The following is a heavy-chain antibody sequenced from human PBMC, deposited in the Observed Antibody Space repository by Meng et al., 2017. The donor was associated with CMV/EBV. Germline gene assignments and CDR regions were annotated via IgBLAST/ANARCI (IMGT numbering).Heavy chain of an antibody. CDR2: INHRGST. D-gene: IGHD3-10*01. J-gene: IGHJ5*02. Sequence: SPTFAVSGGSFSGYSWGWIRRPPGKGLEWIGEINHRGSTNYTPSLKSRVTISVDTSKNQFSLKLSSVTAADTAVYYCARGSYFPGGPWGQGTLVTVSS. CDR3: ARGSYFPGGP. V-gene: IGHV4-34*01. CDR1: GGSFSGYS.